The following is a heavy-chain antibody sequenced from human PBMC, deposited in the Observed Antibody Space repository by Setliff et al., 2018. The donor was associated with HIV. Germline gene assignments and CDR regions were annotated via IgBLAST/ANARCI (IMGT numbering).Heavy chain of an antibody. J-gene: IGHJ6*03. CDR3: ARTDYGGPGYMDV. V-gene: IGHV1-2*02. Sequence: ASVKVSCKASGYIFTDYFIHWVRQAPGQGLEWMGWISPDNAGTRIPRTFRGRVTMTRDTSINTAYMEFSSLRSNDTAVYYCARTDYGGPGYMDVWGKGTTVTVSS. CDR2: ISPDNAGT. D-gene: IGHD4-17*01. CDR1: GYIFTDYF.